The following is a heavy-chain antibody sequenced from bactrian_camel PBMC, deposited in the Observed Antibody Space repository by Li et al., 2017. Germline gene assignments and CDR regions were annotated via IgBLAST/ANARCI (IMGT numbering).Heavy chain of an antibody. V-gene: IGHV3S53*01. D-gene: IGHD1*01. CDR3: VVLNPCSLSLASVTH. Sequence: VQLVESGGGLVKPGGSLRISCVASGFTFSTSDMMGWYRQAPGKERELVSTISHSGSTTYADAVQGRFTISQDNAKHTLDLQMSSLTPEDTAVYYCVVLNPCSLSLASVTHWGQGTQVTVS. J-gene: IGHJ4*01. CDR2: ISHSGST. CDR1: GFTFSTSD.